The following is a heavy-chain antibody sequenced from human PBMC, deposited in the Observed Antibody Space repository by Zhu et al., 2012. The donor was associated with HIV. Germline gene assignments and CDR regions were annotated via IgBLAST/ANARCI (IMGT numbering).Heavy chain of an antibody. Sequence: QVQLQESGPQLVKPSETLSLTCTVSGGSMSSHYWNWVRQPPGKGLEWIGSVYHSGATYYKPSLRSRFTISRDMSKNQLFLNVNSVTAADTAVYFCVRPQSQLLSNAFEIWGQGIMVTVSS. V-gene: IGHV4-59*08. CDR1: GGSMSSHY. D-gene: IGHD4-23*01. CDR3: VRPQSQLLSNAFEI. J-gene: IGHJ3*02. CDR2: VYHSGAT.